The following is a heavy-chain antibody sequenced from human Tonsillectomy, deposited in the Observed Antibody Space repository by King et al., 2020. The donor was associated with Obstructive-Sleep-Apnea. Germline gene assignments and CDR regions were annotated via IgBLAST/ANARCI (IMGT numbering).Heavy chain of an antibody. J-gene: IGHJ3*02. CDR1: GFTFSSYA. CDR2: ISGSGGST. D-gene: IGHD6-13*01. Sequence: VQLVESGGGLVQPGGSLRLSCAASGFTFSSYAMRWVRQAPGKGLEWVSTISGSGGSTYYADSVKGRFTISRDNSKNTLYLQMNSLRAEDTAVYYCAKDLVAAAGPYDAFDIWGQGTMVTVSS. V-gene: IGHV3-23*04. CDR3: AKDLVAAAGPYDAFDI.